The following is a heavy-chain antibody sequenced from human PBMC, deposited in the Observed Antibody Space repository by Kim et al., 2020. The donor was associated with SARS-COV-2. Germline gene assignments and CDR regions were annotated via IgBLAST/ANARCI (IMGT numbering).Heavy chain of an antibody. CDR1: GGTFSSYA. Sequence: SVKVSCKASGGTFSSYAISWVRQAPGQGLEWMGGIIPIFGTANYAQKFQGRVTITADESTSTAYMELSSLRSEDTAVYYCARVSLGIRYDSSGYYFDYWGQGTLVTVSS. CDR3: ARVSLGIRYDSSGYYFDY. V-gene: IGHV1-69*13. J-gene: IGHJ4*02. D-gene: IGHD3-22*01. CDR2: IIPIFGTA.